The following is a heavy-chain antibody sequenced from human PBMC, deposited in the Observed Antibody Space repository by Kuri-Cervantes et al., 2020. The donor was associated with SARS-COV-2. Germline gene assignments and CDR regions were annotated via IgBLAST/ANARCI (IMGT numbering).Heavy chain of an antibody. V-gene: IGHV3-74*01. J-gene: IGHJ4*02. Sequence: GESLKISCAASGFSFSSYWMHWVPQAPGKGLVWVSRIYTEGSTASHADSVKGRFNISRDNAKNTLFLQMNSLRAEDTAVYYCARDVDPYYDYWSGSAGYWGQGTLVTVSS. CDR3: ARDVDPYYDYWSGSAGY. D-gene: IGHD3-3*01. CDR2: IYTEGSTA. CDR1: GFSFSSYW.